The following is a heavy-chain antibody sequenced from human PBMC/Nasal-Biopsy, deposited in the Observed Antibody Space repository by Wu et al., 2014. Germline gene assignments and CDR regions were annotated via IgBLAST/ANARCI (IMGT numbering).Heavy chain of an antibody. J-gene: IGHJ6*02. CDR3: ASGSDYEIYGMNV. D-gene: IGHD2-21*02. Sequence: YADSVKGRFTISRDNTKNTLYLQMNSLGAEDTAVYYCASGSDYEIYGMNVWGQGTTVTVSS. V-gene: IGHV3-74*01.